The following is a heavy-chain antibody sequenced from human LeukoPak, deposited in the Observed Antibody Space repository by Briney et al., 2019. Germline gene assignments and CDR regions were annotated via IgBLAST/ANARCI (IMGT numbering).Heavy chain of an antibody. CDR1: GFTFSSYG. CDR3: AKDRLPLGELSLFDY. J-gene: IGHJ4*02. D-gene: IGHD3-16*02. Sequence: GGSLRLSCAASGFTFSSYGMHWVRQAPGKGLEWVAVIWYDGNNKYYAESVKGRSTISRDISKNTLYLQMNSLRAEDTAVYYCAKDRLPLGELSLFDYWGQGTLVTVSS. V-gene: IGHV3-33*06. CDR2: IWYDGNNK.